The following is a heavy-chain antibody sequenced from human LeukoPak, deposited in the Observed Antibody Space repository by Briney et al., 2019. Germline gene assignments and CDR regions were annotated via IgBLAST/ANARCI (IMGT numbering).Heavy chain of an antibody. Sequence: GGSLRLSCAASGFTFSTYAMRWGRQGPGKGLEWVSTISSGGGFTYYSDSVKGRFTISRDNAKNSLYMQMNSLRAEDTAVYYCARGMTTLVTPNFDYWGQGTLVTVSS. CDR1: GFTFSTYA. V-gene: IGHV3-21*01. D-gene: IGHD4-23*01. CDR2: ISSGGGFT. J-gene: IGHJ4*02. CDR3: ARGMTTLVTPNFDY.